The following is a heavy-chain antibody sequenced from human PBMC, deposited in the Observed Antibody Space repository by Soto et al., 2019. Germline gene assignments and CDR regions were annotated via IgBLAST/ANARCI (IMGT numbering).Heavy chain of an antibody. D-gene: IGHD2-2*01. CDR1: GGSISSSSYY. J-gene: IGHJ5*02. CDR2: IYYSGST. CDR3: ARHLGYCSSTSCRNWFDP. V-gene: IGHV4-39*01. Sequence: QLQLQESGPGLVKPSETLSLTCTVSGGSISSSSYYWGWIRQPPGKGLEWIGSIYYSGSTYYNPSLKSRVTISVDTSTNQFSLKLSSVTAADTAVYYCARHLGYCSSTSCRNWFDPWGQGTLVTVSS.